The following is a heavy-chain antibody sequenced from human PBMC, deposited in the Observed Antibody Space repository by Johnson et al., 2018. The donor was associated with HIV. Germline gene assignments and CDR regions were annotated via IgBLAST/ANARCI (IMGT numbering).Heavy chain of an antibody. CDR1: GFTVSSNY. Sequence: VQLVESGGGLVQPGRSLRLSCAASGFTVSSNYMSWVRQAPGKGLGWVSVIYSGGSTYYADSVKGRFTISRDNSKNTLYLQMNSLRAEDTAVYYCAKDRLTLDAFDIWGQGTMVTVSS. J-gene: IGHJ3*02. V-gene: IGHV3-53*01. CDR3: AKDRLTLDAFDI. D-gene: IGHD1-14*01. CDR2: IYSGGST.